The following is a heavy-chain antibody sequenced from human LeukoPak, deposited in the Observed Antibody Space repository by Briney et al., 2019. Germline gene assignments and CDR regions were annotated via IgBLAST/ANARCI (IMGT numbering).Heavy chain of an antibody. D-gene: IGHD6-6*01. CDR2: IYTSGST. Sequence: PSETLSLTCTVSGGSISSGSYHWIWIRQPAGKGLEWIGHIYTSGSTNYNPSLRSRVTISVDTSKNQFSLKLSSVTAADTAVYYCARGGIADRLGTWGQGTLVTVSS. V-gene: IGHV4-61*09. CDR3: ARGGIADRLGT. CDR1: GGSISSGSYH. J-gene: IGHJ4*02.